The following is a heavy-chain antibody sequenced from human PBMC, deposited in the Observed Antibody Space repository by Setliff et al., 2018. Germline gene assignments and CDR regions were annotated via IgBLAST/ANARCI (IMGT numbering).Heavy chain of an antibody. CDR2: IRYDGTTE. Sequence: GGSLRLSCAASGFSFGGRDMHWVRQAPGKGLEWGAFIRYDGTTESYADSVKGRCTISRDNSKNTLYLHMNSLRVEATAVYSCAKWGGSLDSIGYYLGPFDHWGQGTLVTVSS. V-gene: IGHV3-30*02. CDR3: AKWGGSLDSIGYYLGPFDH. CDR1: GFSFGGRD. D-gene: IGHD3-22*01. J-gene: IGHJ4*02.